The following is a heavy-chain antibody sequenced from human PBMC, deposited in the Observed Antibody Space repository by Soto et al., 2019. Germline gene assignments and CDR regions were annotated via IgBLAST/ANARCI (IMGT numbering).Heavy chain of an antibody. D-gene: IGHD2-15*01. J-gene: IGHJ4*02. Sequence: QVQLQESGPGLVKPSQTLSLTCTVSGGSISSGDYYWSWIRQHPGKGLEWIGYMYYSGSTSYNPSLKSRVTISGDTSKHQFSLKLSSVTAADTAVYYCARRGVGGRIDYWGQGTLVTVSS. CDR2: MYYSGST. V-gene: IGHV4-31*03. CDR1: GGSISSGDYY. CDR3: ARRGVGGRIDY.